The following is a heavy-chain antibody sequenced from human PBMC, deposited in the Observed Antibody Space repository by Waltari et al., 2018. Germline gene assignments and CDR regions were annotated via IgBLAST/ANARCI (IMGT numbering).Heavy chain of an antibody. CDR3: ARDRGWLQFDY. V-gene: IGHV3-7*04. D-gene: IGHD5-12*01. CDR1: GFIFCTSW. CDR2: IKPDGSGR. Sequence: EVQLVESGGGLVHPGGTMSLSCAASGFIFCTSWMNWVRQAPGRGPEWVANIKPDGSGRSYVDFVRGRFTISRDNAKSSLYLQINSLTVEDTAIYYCARDRGWLQFDYWGQGALVIVSS. J-gene: IGHJ4*02.